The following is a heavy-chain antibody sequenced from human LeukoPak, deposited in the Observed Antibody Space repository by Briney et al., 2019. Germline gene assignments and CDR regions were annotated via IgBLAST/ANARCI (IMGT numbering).Heavy chain of an antibody. CDR3: ARHPSGSYYVDY. V-gene: IGHV3-21*04. CDR1: GFSFSSYR. Sequence: PGGSLRLSCAASGFSFSSYRMNWVRQAPGKGLEWVSSVSNSGDYIHYADSVKGRFTISRDNSKNSLYLQMNSLRAEDTALYYCARHPSGSYYVDYWGQGTLVTVSS. J-gene: IGHJ4*02. D-gene: IGHD1-26*01. CDR2: VSNSGDYI.